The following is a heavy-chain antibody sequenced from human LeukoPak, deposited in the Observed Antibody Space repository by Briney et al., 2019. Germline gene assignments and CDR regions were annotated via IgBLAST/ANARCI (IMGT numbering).Heavy chain of an antibody. CDR3: AAVYPFDY. V-gene: IGHV1-58*02. J-gene: IGHJ4*02. CDR2: IFVGSGNT. CDR1: GFTFTSSA. D-gene: IGHD3-16*02. Sequence: ASVKVSCKASGFTFTSSAMQWGRQARGQRLGWIGWIFVGSGNTNYAQKFQERVTITRDISTSTAYMELSSLRSEDTAVYYCAAVYPFDYWGQGTLVTVCS.